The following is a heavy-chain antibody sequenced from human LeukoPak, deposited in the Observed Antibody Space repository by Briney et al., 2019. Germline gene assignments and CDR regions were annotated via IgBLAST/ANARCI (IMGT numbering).Heavy chain of an antibody. V-gene: IGHV3-30-3*01. J-gene: IGHJ5*02. CDR2: ISYDGSNK. CDR1: GFTFSSYA. CDR3: ARGRYDFWSGRIRYNWFDP. Sequence: QTGGSLRLSCAASGFTFSSYAMHWVRQAPGKGLEWVAVISYDGSNKYYADSVKGRFTISRDNSKNTLYLQMNSLRAEDTAVYYCARGRYDFWSGRIRYNWFDPWGQGTLVTVSS. D-gene: IGHD3-3*01.